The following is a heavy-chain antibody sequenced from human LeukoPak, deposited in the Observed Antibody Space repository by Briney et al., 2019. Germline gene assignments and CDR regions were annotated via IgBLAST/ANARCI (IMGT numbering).Heavy chain of an antibody. J-gene: IGHJ4*02. CDR2: ISSSSSYI. CDR3: ARGDSSGWYHFDY. V-gene: IGHV3-21*01. CDR1: GFTVSSNY. D-gene: IGHD6-19*01. Sequence: PGGSLRLSCAASGFTVSSNYMSWVRQAPGKGLEWVSSISSSSSYIYYADSVKGRFTISRDNAKNSLYLQMNSLRAEDTAVYYCARGDSSGWYHFDYWGQGTLVTVSS.